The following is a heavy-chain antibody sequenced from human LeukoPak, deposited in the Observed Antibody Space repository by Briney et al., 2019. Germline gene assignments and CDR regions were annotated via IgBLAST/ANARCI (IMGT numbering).Heavy chain of an antibody. CDR1: AGSISGYY. D-gene: IGHD4-17*01. CDR3: ARHASEVTTGAFDI. J-gene: IGHJ3*02. CDR2: MYYSGGI. V-gene: IGHV4-59*08. Sequence: SETLSLTCTVSAGSISGYYWSWLRQPPGKGLEWIGYMYYSGGINYNPSLKSRVTISVDTSKNQFSLKLSSVTAADTAVYYFARHASEVTTGAFDIWGQGTMVTVSS.